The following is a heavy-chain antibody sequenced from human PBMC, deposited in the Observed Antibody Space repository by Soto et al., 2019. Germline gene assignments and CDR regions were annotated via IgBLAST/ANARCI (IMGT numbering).Heavy chain of an antibody. J-gene: IGHJ3*02. CDR3: ATRTHLRGSYYDPDAFDI. V-gene: IGHV1-24*01. Sequence: ASVKVSCKVSGYTLTELSMHWVRQAPGKGLEWMGGFDPEDGETIYAQKFQGRVTMTEDTSTDTAYMELSSLRSEDTAVYYCATRTHLRGSYYDPDAFDIWGQGTMVTVSS. D-gene: IGHD1-26*01. CDR2: FDPEDGET. CDR1: GYTLTELS.